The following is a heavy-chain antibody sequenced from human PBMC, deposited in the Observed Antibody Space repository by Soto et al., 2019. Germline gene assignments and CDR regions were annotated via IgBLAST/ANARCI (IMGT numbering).Heavy chain of an antibody. CDR3: AGAVNSAGPTY. V-gene: IGHV3-33*01. Sequence: QVQLVESGGGVVQPGKSLRLSCAASGFSFSTYGMHWVRQAPGRGLEWVALIWYDGSEKYYADSVTGRFTISRDNFRRTVCLHMRGLRHDDTAVDFWAGAVNSAGPTYWGQGTLVTVSS. CDR2: IWYDGSEK. D-gene: IGHD1-26*01. CDR1: GFSFSTYG. J-gene: IGHJ4*02.